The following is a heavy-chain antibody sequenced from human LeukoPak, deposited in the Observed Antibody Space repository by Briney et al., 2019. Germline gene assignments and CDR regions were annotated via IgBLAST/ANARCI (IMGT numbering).Heavy chain of an antibody. J-gene: IGHJ4*02. V-gene: IGHV1-2*02. CDR3: AREIRFLEWPTSFDY. Sequence: ASVKVSCKASGYTFTGHYMHWVRQAPGQGLEWMGWINPNSGGTNYAQKFQGKVTMTRDTSISTAYMELSRLRSDDTAVYYCAREIRFLEWPTSFDYWGQGTLVTVSS. CDR1: GYTFTGHY. CDR2: INPNSGGT. D-gene: IGHD3-3*01.